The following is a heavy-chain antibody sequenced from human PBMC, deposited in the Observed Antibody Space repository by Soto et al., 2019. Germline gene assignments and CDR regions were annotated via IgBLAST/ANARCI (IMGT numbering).Heavy chain of an antibody. Sequence: GGSLRLSCAASGFTFSDYYMSWIRQAPGKGLEWVSYISSSGSTMYYADSVKGRFTISRDNAKNSLYLQMNSLRAEDTAVYYCARGGSSSWYNWFDPWGQGTLVTVSS. CDR3: ARGGSSSWYNWFDP. D-gene: IGHD6-13*01. J-gene: IGHJ5*02. CDR2: ISSSGSTM. V-gene: IGHV3-11*01. CDR1: GFTFSDYY.